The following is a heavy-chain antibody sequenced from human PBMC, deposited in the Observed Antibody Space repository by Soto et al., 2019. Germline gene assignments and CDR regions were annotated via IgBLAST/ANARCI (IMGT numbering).Heavy chain of an antibody. CDR1: GYAFTTYY. V-gene: IGHV1-46*01. J-gene: IGHJ5*02. CDR3: SRTRRGILPPDA. CDR2: INPAGDST. D-gene: IGHD1-20*01. Sequence: ASVKVSCKASGYAFTTYYIHWVLQAPGQGLEWMGVINPAGDSTTYAQKFQGRVTIVQKFQGRVTMTRDTSTTTVYMELSSLRSEDTAVYYGSRTRRGILPPDAWGKGPLVTVSS.